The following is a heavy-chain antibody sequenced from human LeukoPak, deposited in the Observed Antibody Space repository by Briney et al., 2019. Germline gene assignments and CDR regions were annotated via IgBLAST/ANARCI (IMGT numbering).Heavy chain of an antibody. CDR1: GFTFSNHA. CDR3: AKDLPGLDWFGD. CDR2: ISVSGT. D-gene: IGHD3-16*01. V-gene: IGHV3-23*01. Sequence: TGGSLRLSCGASGFTFSNHAMSGVRQAPGKGRQGGSSISVSGTFYADSVKGRFIIFRDNSKNKLFLQMNSLTVDGTAVYYCAKDLPGLDWFGDWGQGILVTVSS. J-gene: IGHJ5*02.